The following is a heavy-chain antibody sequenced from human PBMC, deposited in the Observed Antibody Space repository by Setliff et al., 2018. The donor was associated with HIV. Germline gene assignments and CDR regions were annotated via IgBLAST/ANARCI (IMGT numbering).Heavy chain of an antibody. D-gene: IGHD5-12*01. V-gene: IGHV5-51*01. Sequence: PGESLKISCKGSGYSFTSYWIAWVRQMPGKGLEWMGLIYPRDSDTRYSPSFQGQVTISVDKSISTAYLHWSSLKASDTATYYCATRLLGYSGYGYWGQGTLVTVSS. CDR3: ATRLLGYSGYGY. J-gene: IGHJ4*02. CDR1: GYSFTSYW. CDR2: IYPRDSDT.